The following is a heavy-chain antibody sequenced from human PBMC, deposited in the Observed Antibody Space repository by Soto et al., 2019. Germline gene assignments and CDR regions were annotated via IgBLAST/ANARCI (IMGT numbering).Heavy chain of an antibody. Sequence: ASETLSLTCTVSGGSISSYHWSWIRQPPGKGLEWIGYIYYSGSTNYNPSLKSRVTISIDTSKKQFSLKLSSVTAADTAVYYCARVGSGSYYDFNWFDPWGQGTLVTVSS. CDR2: IYYSGST. V-gene: IGHV4-59*01. J-gene: IGHJ5*02. D-gene: IGHD1-26*01. CDR1: GGSISSYH. CDR3: ARVGSGSYYDFNWFDP.